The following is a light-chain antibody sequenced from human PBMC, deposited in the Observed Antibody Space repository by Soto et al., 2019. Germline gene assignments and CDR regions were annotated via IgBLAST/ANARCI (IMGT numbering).Light chain of an antibody. V-gene: IGKV1-39*01. CDR3: QQSYSTVT. CDR1: QSISNH. Sequence: DIQMTQSPSSLSASVGDRVTITCRASQSISNHLNWYQQKPGKAPKLLIYAASSLQSAVPSRFSGSGSGTDFTLTISSLQPEDFATYYCQQSYSTVTFAQGTKVDIK. CDR2: AAS. J-gene: IGKJ2*01.